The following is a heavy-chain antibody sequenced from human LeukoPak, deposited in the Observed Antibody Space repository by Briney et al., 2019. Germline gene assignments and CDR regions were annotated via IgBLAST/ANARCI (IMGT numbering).Heavy chain of an antibody. D-gene: IGHD4-17*01. CDR3: ARPRDDYGDYFYYYYMDV. V-gene: IGHV3-53*01. Sequence: GGSLRLSCAVSGFAVSNNYMSWVRQAPGKGLEWVSVIYSDGGTYYADSVKGRFTISRDNAKNSLYLQMNSLRAEDTAVYYCARPRDDYGDYFYYYYMDVWGKGTTVTISS. CDR2: IYSDGGT. J-gene: IGHJ6*03. CDR1: GFAVSNNY.